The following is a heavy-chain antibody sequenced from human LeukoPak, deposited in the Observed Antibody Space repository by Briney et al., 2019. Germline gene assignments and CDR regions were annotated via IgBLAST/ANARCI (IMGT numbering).Heavy chain of an antibody. CDR3: ARLGYSSGWYVFSKPPTTDY. V-gene: IGHV1-2*06. D-gene: IGHD6-19*01. Sequence: ASVKVSCKASGYTFTGYYMHWVRHAPGQGLEWMGRINPNSGGTNYAQKFQGRVAMTRDTSISTAYMELSRLRSDDTAVYYCARLGYSSGWYVFSKPPTTDYWGQGTLVTVSS. CDR2: INPNSGGT. CDR1: GYTFTGYY. J-gene: IGHJ4*02.